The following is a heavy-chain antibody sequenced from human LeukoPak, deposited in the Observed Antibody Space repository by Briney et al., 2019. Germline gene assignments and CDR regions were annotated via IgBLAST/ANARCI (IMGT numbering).Heavy chain of an antibody. CDR2: IYYSGST. D-gene: IGHD3-10*01. CDR1: GASISSSSYY. J-gene: IGHJ6*03. CDR3: ARPVRNGAPYYMDV. V-gene: IGHV4-39*07. Sequence: SETLSLTCTVAGASISSSSYYWGWIRQPPGKGLEWIGSIYYSGSTYYNPSLKSRVTISVDTSKNQFSLKLSSVTAADTAVYYCARPVRNGAPYYMDVWGKGTTVTISS.